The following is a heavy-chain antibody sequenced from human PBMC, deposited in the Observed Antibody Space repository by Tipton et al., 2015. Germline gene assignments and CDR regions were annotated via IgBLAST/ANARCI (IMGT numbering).Heavy chain of an antibody. CDR3: ARGGLDGGNSVFH. V-gene: IGHV4-34*01. Sequence: TLALTCAVHNGSLSDYYWSWIRQPPGKGLQWIGEINESESTNYNPSLKSRVTLSMDMSKNQFSLKMTSVTAADTAFYYCARGGLDGGNSVFHWSQGNLVSVSS. CDR2: INESEST. D-gene: IGHD4-23*01. CDR1: NGSLSDYY. J-gene: IGHJ4*02.